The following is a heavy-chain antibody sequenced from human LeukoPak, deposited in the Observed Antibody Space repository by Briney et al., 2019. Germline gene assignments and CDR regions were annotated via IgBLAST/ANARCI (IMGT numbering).Heavy chain of an antibody. D-gene: IGHD2-2*01. CDR1: GYTFTGYY. Sequence: ASVEVSCKASGYTFTGYYMHWVRQAPGQGLEWMGWINPNSGGTNHAQKFQGRVIMTRDTSISTAYMELSRLRSDDTAVYYCARGVGGAASPWGQGTLVTVSS. CDR2: INPNSGGT. CDR3: ARGVGGAASP. V-gene: IGHV1-2*02. J-gene: IGHJ5*02.